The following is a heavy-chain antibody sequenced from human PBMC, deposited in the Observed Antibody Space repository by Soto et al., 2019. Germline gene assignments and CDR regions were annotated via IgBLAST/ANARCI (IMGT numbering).Heavy chain of an antibody. D-gene: IGHD1-7*01. J-gene: IGHJ4*02. CDR2: IYYSGST. V-gene: IGHV4-30-4*01. Sequence: QVQLQESGPGLVKPSQPLSLTCTVSGGSISSGDYYWSWIRQPPGKGLEWIGYIYYSGSTYYNPSLKSRVTISVDTSRNQFSLRLSSVTAADTAVYYCARGQLELDSSRIDYWGQGTLVTVSS. CDR3: ARGQLELDSSRIDY. CDR1: GGSISSGDYY.